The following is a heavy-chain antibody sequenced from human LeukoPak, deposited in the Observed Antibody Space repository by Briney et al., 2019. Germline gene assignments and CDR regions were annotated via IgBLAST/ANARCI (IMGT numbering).Heavy chain of an antibody. V-gene: IGHV4-59*01. Sequence: PSETLSLTCTVSGVSISSYYWSWLRQPPGKGLEWIGYIYYSGSTNYNPSLKSRVTISVDTSKNQFSLKLSSVPAADTAVYYCARGRVGATPFDYWGQGTLVTVSS. CDR2: IYYSGST. D-gene: IGHD1-26*01. CDR1: GVSISSYY. J-gene: IGHJ4*02. CDR3: ARGRVGATPFDY.